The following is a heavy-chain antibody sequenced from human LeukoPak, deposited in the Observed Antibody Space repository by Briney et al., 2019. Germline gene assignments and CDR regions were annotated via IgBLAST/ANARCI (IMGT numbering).Heavy chain of an antibody. CDR1: GGSFSGYY. Sequence: SETLSLTCAVYGGSFSGYYWSWIRQPPGKGLEWIGSIYNSGSTYYDPSLKSRVTISVDTSKNQFSLKLSSVTAAGTAVYYCARVGGYDFWSGYSYYFDYWGQGTLVTVSS. J-gene: IGHJ4*02. CDR3: ARVGGYDFWSGYSYYFDY. D-gene: IGHD3-3*01. V-gene: IGHV4-34*01. CDR2: IYNSGST.